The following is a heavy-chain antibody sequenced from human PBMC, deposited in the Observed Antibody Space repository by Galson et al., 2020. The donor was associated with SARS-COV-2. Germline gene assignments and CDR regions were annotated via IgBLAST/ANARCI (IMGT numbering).Heavy chain of an antibody. CDR3: AKDRGSGLFNFDH. CDR1: GFTFTTYA. J-gene: IGHJ5*02. CDR2: ISGSGNRP. Sequence: GGSLRLSCTAAGFTFTTYAMSWVRQAPGRGLEWISAISGSGNRPYYADALKGRFTISRDNSKNTVYLQMNTLRAEDTAVYYCAKDRGSGLFNFDHWGQGNLVTVSP. V-gene: IGHV3-23*01. D-gene: IGHD6-19*01.